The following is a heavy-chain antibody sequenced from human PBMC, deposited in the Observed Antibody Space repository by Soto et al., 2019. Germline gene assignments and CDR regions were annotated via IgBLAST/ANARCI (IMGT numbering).Heavy chain of an antibody. CDR2: ISYDGSNK. J-gene: IGHJ4*02. V-gene: IGHV3-30*18. Sequence: GGSLRLSCAASGFTISSYGMHWVRQAPGKGLEWVAVISYDGSNKYYADSVKGRFTISRDNSKNTLYLQMNSLRAEDTAVYYCAKSLLGSTGLIPPGYWGQGTLVTAPQ. CDR3: AKSLLGSTGLIPPGY. D-gene: IGHD1-26*01. CDR1: GFTISSYG.